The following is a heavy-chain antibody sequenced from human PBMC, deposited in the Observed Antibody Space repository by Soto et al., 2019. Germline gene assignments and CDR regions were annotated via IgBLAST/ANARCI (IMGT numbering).Heavy chain of an antibody. J-gene: IGHJ6*02. D-gene: IGHD3-9*01. CDR1: GYTFTTYW. CDR2: IYPRDSDT. Sequence: GESLKISCKGSGYTFTTYWIGSLRQKQGKGLEWMGIIYPRDSDTRYSPSFQGQVTISADKSISTAYLQWSSLKASDTAIYYCARRPNTLNYYAMDVWGQGTTVNVSS. V-gene: IGHV5-51*01. CDR3: ARRPNTLNYYAMDV.